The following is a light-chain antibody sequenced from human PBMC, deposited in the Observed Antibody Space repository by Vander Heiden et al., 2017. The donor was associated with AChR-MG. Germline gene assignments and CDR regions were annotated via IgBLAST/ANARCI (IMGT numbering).Light chain of an antibody. CDR2: GDH. CDR1: GSNVGANYN. CDR3: QAFDISLNAYV. V-gene: IGLV1-40*01. J-gene: IGLJ1*01. Sequence: QSVLTQPPSVSGAPGQRVTISCSESGSNVGANYNIHWYQQLPGAAPNLLIFGDHNRPSGVPDRFSGSRSGSSASLVITGLQAEDEAGYYCQAFDISLNAYVFGTGTKVTV.